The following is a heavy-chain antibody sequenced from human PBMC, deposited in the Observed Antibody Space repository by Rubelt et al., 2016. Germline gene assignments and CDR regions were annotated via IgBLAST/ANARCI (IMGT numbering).Heavy chain of an antibody. J-gene: IGHJ4*02. CDR2: IYYSGST. Sequence: QLQLQESGPGLVKPSETLSLTCTVSGGSISSSSYYWGWIRQPPGKGLEWIGSIYYSGSTYYNPPLKSRVTISVDTSKNQFSLKLSAVTAADTAVYYCARQSGDYVFDYWGQGTLVTVSS. CDR1: GGSISSSSYY. V-gene: IGHV4-39*01. D-gene: IGHD4-17*01. CDR3: ARQSGDYVFDY.